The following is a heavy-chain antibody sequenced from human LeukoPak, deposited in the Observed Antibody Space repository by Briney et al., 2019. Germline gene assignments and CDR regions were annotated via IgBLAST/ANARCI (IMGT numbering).Heavy chain of an antibody. D-gene: IGHD3-16*01. CDR1: GVTISSYA. CDR3: AREGGGEGSWGAFDI. Sequence: GGSLRLSCAASGVTISSYAMSWVRQAPGKGLEWVSAISCSGGSTYYADSVKGRFTISRDNSKTTLYLQMNSLRAEDTAMYYCAREGGGEGSWGAFDIWGQGTMVTVSS. CDR2: ISCSGGST. V-gene: IGHV3-23*01. J-gene: IGHJ3*02.